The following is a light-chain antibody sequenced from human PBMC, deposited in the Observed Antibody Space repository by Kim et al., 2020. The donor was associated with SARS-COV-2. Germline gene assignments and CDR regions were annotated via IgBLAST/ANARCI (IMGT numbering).Light chain of an antibody. CDR3: QQRSNWPPIT. CDR2: DAS. Sequence: SPGKRSTLSCRASQSVSRYLAWYQQNPGHAPRLLIYDASNRATGIPSSFSGSGSGTDFTLTISSLEPEDFAVYYCQQRSNWPPITFGQGTRLEIK. CDR1: QSVSRY. V-gene: IGKV3-11*01. J-gene: IGKJ5*01.